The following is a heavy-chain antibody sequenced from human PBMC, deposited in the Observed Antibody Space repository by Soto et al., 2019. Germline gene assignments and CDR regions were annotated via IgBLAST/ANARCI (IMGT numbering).Heavy chain of an antibody. CDR3: ARAPGGPGIAEY. CDR1: GYTFTSYD. CDR2: INAGNGNT. Sequence: ASVKVSCKASGYTFTSYDMHWVRQAPGQRLEWMGWINAGNGNTKYSQKFQGRVTITRDTSASTAYMELSSLRSEDTAVYYCARAPGGPGIAEYWGQGTLVTVSS. D-gene: IGHD6-13*01. V-gene: IGHV1-3*01. J-gene: IGHJ4*02.